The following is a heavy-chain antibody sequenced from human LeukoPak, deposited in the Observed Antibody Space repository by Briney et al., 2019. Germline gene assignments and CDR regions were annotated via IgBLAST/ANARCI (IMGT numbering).Heavy chain of an antibody. CDR2: VSDCGDNT. D-gene: IGHD4-11*01. V-gene: IGHV3-23*01. CDR3: ARWGNDYSQFDS. J-gene: IGHJ4*02. Sequence: GGSLRLSCAASGFTFNNYAMTWVRQAPGKGLEWVSVVSDCGDNTSYADSVKGRFTISRDNSKNTLFLQMNSLRTEDTAVYFCARWGNDYSQFDSWGQGTLVTVS. CDR1: GFTFNNYA.